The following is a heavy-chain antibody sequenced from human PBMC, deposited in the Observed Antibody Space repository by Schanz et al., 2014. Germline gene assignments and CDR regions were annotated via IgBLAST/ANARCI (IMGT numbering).Heavy chain of an antibody. Sequence: QVQLVQSGAEVKKPGASVKVSCKASGYTFTSYGISWVRQAPGQGLEWMATINPSGGSTSFAQKFQGRVTMTRATSISTAYMELSRLGSDDTAIYYCAREICSGTRCGQRYDPWGQGTLVTVSS. CDR1: GYTFTSYG. CDR2: INPSGGST. V-gene: IGHV1-46*01. D-gene: IGHD2-2*01. J-gene: IGHJ5*02. CDR3: AREICSGTRCGQRYDP.